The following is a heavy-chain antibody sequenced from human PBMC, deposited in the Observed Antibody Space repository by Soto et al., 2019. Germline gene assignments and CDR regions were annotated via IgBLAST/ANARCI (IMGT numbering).Heavy chain of an antibody. CDR1: GFTFSSYS. J-gene: IGHJ1*01. V-gene: IGHV3-48*01. Sequence: EVQLVESGGGLVQPGGSLRLSCAASGFTFSSYSMNWVRQAPGKGLEWVSYISSSSSNIHYADSVKGRFTISRQNAKYSLHRQMTSRSAADTAVYYCPQGLDGDPRDYFQYWGQGTLVTVSS. D-gene: IGHD4-17*01. CDR2: ISSSSSNI. CDR3: PQGLDGDPRDYFQY.